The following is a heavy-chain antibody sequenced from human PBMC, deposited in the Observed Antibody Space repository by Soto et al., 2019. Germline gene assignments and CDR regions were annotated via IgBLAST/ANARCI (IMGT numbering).Heavy chain of an antibody. Sequence: QVQLVESGGGVVQPGRSLRLSCAASGFTFSSYAMHWVRQAPGKGLEWVAVISYDGSNKYYADSVKGRFTISRDNSKNTLYLQMNSLRAEDTAVYYCARDLLYRDYGDYDGGTYSDYWGQGTLVTVSS. CDR3: ARDLLYRDYGDYDGGTYSDY. J-gene: IGHJ4*02. CDR2: ISYDGSNK. D-gene: IGHD4-17*01. V-gene: IGHV3-30-3*01. CDR1: GFTFSSYA.